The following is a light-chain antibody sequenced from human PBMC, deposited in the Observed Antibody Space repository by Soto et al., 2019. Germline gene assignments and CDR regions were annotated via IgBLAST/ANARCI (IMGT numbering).Light chain of an antibody. CDR3: CAYAGDSAPFV. CDR1: SSDVGTYNL. V-gene: IGLV2-23*01. J-gene: IGLJ1*01. CDR2: EGS. Sequence: QSVLTQPASVSGSPGQSITISCTGISSDVGTYNLVSWYQQFPGKAPKLMIFEGSKRPSGVSNRFSGFTSGNTASLTISGLQAEDEADYYCCAYAGDSAPFVFGTGTKVTVL.